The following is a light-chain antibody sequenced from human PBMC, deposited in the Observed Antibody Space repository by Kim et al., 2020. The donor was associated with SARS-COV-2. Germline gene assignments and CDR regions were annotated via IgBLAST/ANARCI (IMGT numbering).Light chain of an antibody. CDR2: EVS. CDR3: CSYAGRSIYV. V-gene: IGLV2-23*02. J-gene: IGLJ1*01. Sequence: QSALTQPASVSGSPGQSITISFTGANNDVGGYNLVAWYQQQPGKVPKLIIYEVSERPSGVSNRFSGSKSGNTASLTISGLQTEDEADYYCCSYAGRSIYVFGTGTKVTVL. CDR1: NNDVGGYNL.